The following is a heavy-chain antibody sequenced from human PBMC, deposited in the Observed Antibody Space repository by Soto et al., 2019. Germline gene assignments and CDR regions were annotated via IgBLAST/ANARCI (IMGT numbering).Heavy chain of an antibody. Sequence: ASVKVSCKASGGTFSRYTITWVRQAPGQGLEWMGGITPMFGTPNYAQKFQGRVTITADESTSTAYMELRSLRSDDTAVYYCARGIAAAGTGVDYWGQGTLVTVSS. CDR2: ITPMFGTP. CDR1: GGTFSRYT. CDR3: ARGIAAAGTGVDY. V-gene: IGHV1-69*13. J-gene: IGHJ4*02. D-gene: IGHD6-13*01.